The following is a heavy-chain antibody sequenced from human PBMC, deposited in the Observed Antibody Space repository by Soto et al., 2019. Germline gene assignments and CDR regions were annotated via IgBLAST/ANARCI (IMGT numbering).Heavy chain of an antibody. CDR3: ARDSSGYYYYYYGMDV. D-gene: IGHD3-22*01. CDR1: GFTFSSYW. Sequence: VHLVESGGGLVQPGGSLRLSCAASGFTFSSYWMTWVRQAPGKGLEWVASIKLDGSEKYYVDSVKGRFTISRDNAKNSLYLQMNSLRAEDTAVYYCARDSSGYYYYYYGMDVWGQGTTVTVSS. V-gene: IGHV3-7*03. CDR2: IKLDGSEK. J-gene: IGHJ6*02.